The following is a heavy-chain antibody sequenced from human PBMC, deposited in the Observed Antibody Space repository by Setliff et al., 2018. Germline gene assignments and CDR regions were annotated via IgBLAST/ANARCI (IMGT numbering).Heavy chain of an antibody. CDR3: ARVMGDYGGYFDY. V-gene: IGHV1-69*05. D-gene: IGHD3-16*01. J-gene: IGHJ4*02. CDR1: GGTFSSYA. Sequence: ASVKVSCKASGGTFSSYAISWVRQAPGQGLEWMGGIIPIFGTANYAQKFQGRVTITTDESTSTAYMEPRSLRSDDTAVYYCARVMGDYGGYFDYWGQGTLVTVSS. CDR2: IIPIFGTA.